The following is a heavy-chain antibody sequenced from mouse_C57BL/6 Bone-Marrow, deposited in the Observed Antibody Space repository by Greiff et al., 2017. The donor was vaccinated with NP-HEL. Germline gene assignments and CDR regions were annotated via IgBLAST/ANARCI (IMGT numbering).Heavy chain of an antibody. CDR2: IRNKANGHTT. CDR1: GFTFTDYY. Sequence: EVKVEESGGGLVQPGGSLSLSCAASGFTFTDYYMSWVRQPPGKALEWLGFIRNKANGHTTEYSASVTGRFTISRDNSQRILYLQMNALRADDSATYYCARYRSSSSHCYFDVWGTGTTVTVSS. D-gene: IGHD1-1*01. J-gene: IGHJ1*03. CDR3: ARYRSSSSHCYFDV. V-gene: IGHV7-3*01.